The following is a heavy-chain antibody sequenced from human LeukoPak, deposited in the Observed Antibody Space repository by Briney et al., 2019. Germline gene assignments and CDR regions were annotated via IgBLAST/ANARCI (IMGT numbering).Heavy chain of an antibody. V-gene: IGHV3-7*01. CDR1: GFTFSSYW. CDR3: ARVSQLLWFGESNNAFDY. Sequence: GGSLRLSCAASGFTFSSYWMSWVRQAPGKGLEWVANIKQDGSEKYYVDSVKGRFTISRDNAKNSLYLQMNSLRAQDTAVYYCARVSQLLWFGESNNAFDYWGQGTLVTVSS. CDR2: IKQDGSEK. D-gene: IGHD3-10*01. J-gene: IGHJ4*02.